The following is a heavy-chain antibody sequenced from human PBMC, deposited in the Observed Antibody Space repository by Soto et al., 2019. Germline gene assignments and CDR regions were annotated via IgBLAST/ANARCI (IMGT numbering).Heavy chain of an antibody. J-gene: IGHJ6*03. CDR3: ATCEYSGYDSNYYYYMDV. CDR2: IYPGDSDA. D-gene: IGHD5-12*01. Sequence: PGESLKISCKGSGYSFTSYWIGWVRQMPGKGLEWMGIIYPGDSDARYSPSFQGQVTISADKSISTAYLQWSSLKASDTAMYYCATCEYSGYDSNYYYYMDVWGKGTTVTVSS. CDR1: GYSFTSYW. V-gene: IGHV5-51*01.